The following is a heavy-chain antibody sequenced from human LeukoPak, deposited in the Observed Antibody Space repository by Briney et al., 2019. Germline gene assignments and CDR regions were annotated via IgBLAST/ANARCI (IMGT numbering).Heavy chain of an antibody. D-gene: IGHD3-10*01. Sequence: KYGESLKISCKGSGYSFTGYWIGWVRQMPGKGLEWMGIIYPGDSDTRYSPSFQGQVTISADKSISTAYLQWSSLKASDTAMYYCARVRITMVRGVIIGIDWFDPWGQGTLVTVSS. CDR2: IYPGDSDT. J-gene: IGHJ5*02. CDR3: ARVRITMVRGVIIGIDWFDP. CDR1: GYSFTGYW. V-gene: IGHV5-51*01.